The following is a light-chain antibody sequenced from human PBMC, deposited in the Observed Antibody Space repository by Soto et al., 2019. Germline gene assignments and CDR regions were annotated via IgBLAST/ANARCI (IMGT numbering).Light chain of an antibody. Sequence: DIHMTHSPSTLSSCVLYKFTITCLASQSISSWLAWYQQKPGKAPKLLTYDASSLESGVPSRFSGSGSGTEFTLTISSLQPDDFATYYCQQYYVNPWTFGQGTKVDIK. J-gene: IGKJ1*01. CDR2: DAS. V-gene: IGKV1-5*01. CDR3: QQYYVNPWT. CDR1: QSISSW.